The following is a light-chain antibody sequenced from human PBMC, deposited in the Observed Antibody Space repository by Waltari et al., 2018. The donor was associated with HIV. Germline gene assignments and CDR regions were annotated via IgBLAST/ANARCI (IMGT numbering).Light chain of an antibody. J-gene: IGLJ1*01. CDR3: ATWDDSVTGFYV. V-gene: IGLV1-47*01. Sequence: QSVLSQPVSESGTPGQRVTISCSGSDSNIGRNYVYWFQQFPGAAPSLLIYKNNQRPAGVPARFSGSKSGTSASLAISGLRSGDEADYYCATWDDSVTGFYVFGTGTRVTVL. CDR1: DSNIGRNY. CDR2: KNN.